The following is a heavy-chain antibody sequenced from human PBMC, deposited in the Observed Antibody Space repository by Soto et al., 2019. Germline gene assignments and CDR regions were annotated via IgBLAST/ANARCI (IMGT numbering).Heavy chain of an antibody. V-gene: IGHV3-11*01. Sequence: QVQLVESGGGLVNPGGSLRLSCAASGFTFSDYYMTWIRQAPGKGLEWVSYISSSSYTIYYADSVQGRFTISRDNAKNSLYLQMNNLRAEDLAVYYCARVGQDYYYGMDVWGQGTTVTVSS. CDR3: ARVGQDYYYGMDV. D-gene: IGHD3-16*01. CDR2: ISSSSYTI. J-gene: IGHJ6*02. CDR1: GFTFSDYY.